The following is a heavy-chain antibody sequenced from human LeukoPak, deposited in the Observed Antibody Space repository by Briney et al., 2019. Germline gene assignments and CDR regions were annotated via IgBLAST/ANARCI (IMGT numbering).Heavy chain of an antibody. CDR2: INHSGST. CDR1: GGSFSGYY. D-gene: IGHD3-10*01. Sequence: SETLSLTCAVYGGSFSGYYWSWIRQPPGKGLEWIGEINHSGSTNYNPSLKSRVTISVDTSKNQFSLKLSSVTAADTAVYYCARGSVLTMVRGIIRSLDCWGQGTLVTVS. V-gene: IGHV4-34*01. J-gene: IGHJ4*02. CDR3: ARGSVLTMVRGIIRSLDC.